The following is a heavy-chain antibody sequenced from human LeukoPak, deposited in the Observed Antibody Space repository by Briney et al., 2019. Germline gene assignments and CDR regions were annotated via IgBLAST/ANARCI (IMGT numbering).Heavy chain of an antibody. CDR2: MNPNSGNT. D-gene: IGHD6-19*01. CDR3: ARVGIAVAGHFDY. V-gene: IGHV1-8*01. CDR1: GYTFTSYD. Sequence: ASVKVSCKASGYTFTSYDINWVRQATGQGLEWMGWMNPNSGNTGYAQKFQGRVTMTRNTSISTAYMELSSLRSEDTAVYYCARVGIAVAGHFDYWGQETLVTVSS. J-gene: IGHJ4*02.